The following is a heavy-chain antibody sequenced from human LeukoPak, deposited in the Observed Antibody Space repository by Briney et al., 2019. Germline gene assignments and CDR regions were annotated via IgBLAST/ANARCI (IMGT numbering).Heavy chain of an antibody. V-gene: IGHV4-61*01. CDR2: IYCSGST. CDR1: GXSVSXGXXY. Sequence: SXXLSLTCXVSGXSVSXGXXYWSWIRQPPGKGLXWIGYIYCSGSTNYNPSLKSRVTTSVDTSKNQFSLKLSSVTAADTAVYYCARGIAVAGIGFDYWGQGTLVTVSS. D-gene: IGHD6-19*01. CDR3: ARGIAVAGIGFDY. J-gene: IGHJ4*02.